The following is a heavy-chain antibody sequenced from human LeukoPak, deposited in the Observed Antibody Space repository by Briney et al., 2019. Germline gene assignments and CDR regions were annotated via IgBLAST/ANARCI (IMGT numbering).Heavy chain of an antibody. CDR1: GGTFSSYA. CDR3: ARAFVVVVAAAFDI. J-gene: IGHJ3*02. CDR2: IIPIFGTA. Sequence: ASVKVSCKASGGTFSSYAISWVRQAPGQGLEWMGGIIPIFGTANYAQKFQGRVTITADESTSTAYMELSSLRSEDTAVYYCARAFVVVVAAAFDIWGQGTMVTVPS. V-gene: IGHV1-69*13. D-gene: IGHD2-15*01.